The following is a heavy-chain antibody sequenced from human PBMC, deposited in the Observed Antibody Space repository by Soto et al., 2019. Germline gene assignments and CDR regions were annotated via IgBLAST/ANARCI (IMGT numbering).Heavy chain of an antibody. CDR3: AKERDYSNYHRTVFDY. V-gene: IGHV4-31*03. CDR1: GASISSGGYY. D-gene: IGHD4-4*01. J-gene: IGHJ4*02. Sequence: PSETLSLTCTVSGASISSGGYYWTWIRHYPGKGLEWIGYVYYGGNTNFNPSLRSRVAMSVDRSKNQFSLRAEDTAIYHCAKERDYSNYHRTVFDYWGQGTLVTVSS. CDR2: VYYGGNT.